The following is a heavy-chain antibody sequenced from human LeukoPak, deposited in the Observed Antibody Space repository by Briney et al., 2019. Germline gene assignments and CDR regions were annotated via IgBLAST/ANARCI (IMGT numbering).Heavy chain of an antibody. Sequence: PGGSLRLSCASSAFTFTAYWMHWVRQDPRQGLLWVARINSDGTTTNYADSVKGRFTISRDNAKNTLFLQMNSLRAEDTAVYLCAVSNGGYGPWGQGALVTVSS. CDR1: AFTFTAYW. V-gene: IGHV3-74*01. D-gene: IGHD5-12*01. CDR2: INSDGTTT. J-gene: IGHJ5*02. CDR3: AVSNGGYGP.